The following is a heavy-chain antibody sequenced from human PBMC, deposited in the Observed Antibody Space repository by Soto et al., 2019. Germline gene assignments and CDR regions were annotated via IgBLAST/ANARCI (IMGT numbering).Heavy chain of an antibody. J-gene: IGHJ6*03. CDR3: AREGIAVAGTSDPYYYMDV. Sequence: ASLKVSCKASGYTFTSYGISWVRQAPGQGLEWMGWISAYNGNTNYAQKLQGRVTMTTDTSTSTAYMELRSLRSDDTAVYYCAREGIAVAGTSDPYYYMDVWGKGTTVTVSS. CDR1: GYTFTSYG. D-gene: IGHD6-19*01. V-gene: IGHV1-18*01. CDR2: ISAYNGNT.